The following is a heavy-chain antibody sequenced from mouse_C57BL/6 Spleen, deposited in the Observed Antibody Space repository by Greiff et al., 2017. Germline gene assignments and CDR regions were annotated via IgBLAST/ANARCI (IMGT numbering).Heavy chain of an antibody. D-gene: IGHD1-1*01. CDR1: GYSFTDYN. CDR3: ARTDYYGSSLYCDY. Sequence: VQLQQSGPELVKPGASVKISCKASGYSFTDYNMNWVKQSNGKSLEWIGVINPNYGTTSYNQKFKGKATLTVDQSSSTASMQLNSLTSVDSAVYYCARTDYYGSSLYCDYWGQGTTLTVSS. CDR2: INPNYGTT. J-gene: IGHJ2*01. V-gene: IGHV1-39*01.